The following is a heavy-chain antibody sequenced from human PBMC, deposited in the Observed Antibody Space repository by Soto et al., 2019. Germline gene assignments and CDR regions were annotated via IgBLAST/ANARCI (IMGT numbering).Heavy chain of an antibody. CDR1: GFTFSSYS. V-gene: IGHV3-48*02. J-gene: IGHJ4*02. CDR2: ISSSSSTI. CDR3: ARSYYDSSGYYLGGFDY. Sequence: GGSLRLSCAASGFTFSSYSMNWVRQAPGKGLEWVSYISSSSSTIYYADSVKGRFTISRDNAKNSLYLQMNSLRDEDTAVYYCARSYYDSSGYYLGGFDYWGQGTLVTVSS. D-gene: IGHD3-22*01.